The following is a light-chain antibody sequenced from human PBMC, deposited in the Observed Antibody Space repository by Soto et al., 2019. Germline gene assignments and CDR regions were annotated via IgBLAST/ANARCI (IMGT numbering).Light chain of an antibody. Sequence: DIQMTQSPSSLSASVGDRVTITCRASQGISTYLVWYQQKPGTVPKLLIFAASTLQSGVPSRFSGSGSGTDFILTISSLQPEDVATYYCQNYNGAPWTFGQGTKVEIK. J-gene: IGKJ1*01. CDR2: AAS. CDR1: QGISTY. CDR3: QNYNGAPWT. V-gene: IGKV1-27*01.